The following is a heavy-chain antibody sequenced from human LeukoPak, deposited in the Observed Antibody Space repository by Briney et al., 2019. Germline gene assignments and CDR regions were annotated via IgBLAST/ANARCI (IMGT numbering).Heavy chain of an antibody. CDR1: GFTFSSYG. J-gene: IGHJ4*02. CDR2: ISYDGSNK. D-gene: IGHD6-19*01. V-gene: IGHV3-30*03. CDR3: ARGRIAVAGRPYYFDY. Sequence: GRSLRLSCAASGFTFSSYGTHWVRQAPGKGLEWVAVISYDGSNKYYADSMKGRFTISRDNAKNSLYLQMNSLRAEDTAVYYCARGRIAVAGRPYYFDYWGQGTLVTVSS.